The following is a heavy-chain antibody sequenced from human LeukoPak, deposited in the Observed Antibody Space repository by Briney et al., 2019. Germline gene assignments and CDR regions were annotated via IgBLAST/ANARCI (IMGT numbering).Heavy chain of an antibody. Sequence: PGGSLRLSCGASGFTFSTYWMSWVRQAPGKGLEWVANIKQDGSEKYYVDSVEGRFTISRDNAKNSLYLQMNSLRVEDTAVYYCARDGMSTGWDFDYWGQGTLVTVSS. V-gene: IGHV3-7*01. J-gene: IGHJ4*02. D-gene: IGHD6-19*01. CDR3: ARDGMSTGWDFDY. CDR1: GFTFSTYW. CDR2: IKQDGSEK.